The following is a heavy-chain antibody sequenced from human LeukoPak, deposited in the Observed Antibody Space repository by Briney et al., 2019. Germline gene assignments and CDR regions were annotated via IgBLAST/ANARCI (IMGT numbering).Heavy chain of an antibody. V-gene: IGHV3-21*06. CDR1: GFTFTSYS. Sequence: PGGSLRLSCAASGFTFTSYSMNWVRQAPGKGLVWVSSISSSSSYISYADSVKGRFTISRDNAKNSVYLHMNSLRAEDTALYYCARLSAYYYGSYFHYYMDVWGKGTTVTVSS. CDR2: ISSSSSYI. J-gene: IGHJ6*03. CDR3: ARLSAYYYGSYFHYYMDV. D-gene: IGHD3-10*01.